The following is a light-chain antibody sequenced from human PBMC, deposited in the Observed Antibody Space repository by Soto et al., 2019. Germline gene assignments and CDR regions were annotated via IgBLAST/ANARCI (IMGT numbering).Light chain of an antibody. CDR2: DAS. Sequence: EIVLTQSPATLSLSPGERATLSCRASQSVSSYLAWYQQKPGQAPRLLIYDASNKATGIPARFSGSGSGTDFPLTISRQEPEDFAVYYCQQRSSRVTFGQGTKVEIK. V-gene: IGKV3-11*01. CDR3: QQRSSRVT. CDR1: QSVSSY. J-gene: IGKJ1*01.